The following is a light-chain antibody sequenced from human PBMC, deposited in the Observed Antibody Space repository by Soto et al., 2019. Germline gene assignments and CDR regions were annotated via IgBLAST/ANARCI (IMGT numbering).Light chain of an antibody. V-gene: IGKV3D-15*01. CDR3: QQYNTSLPIT. Sequence: DIEMTQSPATLSASPGERATITCRASQSINSNLDWYQQQPGKAPKLLIYAASSMQNGMPARFSGGGSGTDFTLTISSLQPEDFATYYCQQYNTSLPITFGQGTRLEIK. J-gene: IGKJ5*01. CDR2: AAS. CDR1: QSINSN.